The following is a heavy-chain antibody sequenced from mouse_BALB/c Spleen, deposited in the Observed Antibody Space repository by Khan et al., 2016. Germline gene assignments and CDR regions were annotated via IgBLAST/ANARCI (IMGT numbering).Heavy chain of an antibody. D-gene: IGHD2-4*01. CDR1: GYTFTNYG. CDR2: MNTYTGEP. CDR3: ARDYDYDGDCYFEV. J-gene: IGHJ1*01. V-gene: IGHV9-3-1*01. Sequence: QIQLVQSGPELKKPGETVKISCKASGYTFTNYGMNWVKQAPGEGLKWMGWMNTYTGEPTYADDFKGRFAFSLKTSARTAYLQINNLKNEDTATYFCARDYDYDGDCYFEVWGAGTTVTVSS.